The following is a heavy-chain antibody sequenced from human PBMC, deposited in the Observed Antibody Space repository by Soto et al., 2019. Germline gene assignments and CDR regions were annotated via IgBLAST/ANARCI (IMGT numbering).Heavy chain of an antibody. D-gene: IGHD1-7*01. J-gene: IGHJ4*02. CDR3: ASRDPGTSVDY. CDR1: GGSVNSYY. V-gene: IGHV4-59*08. Sequence: SETLSLTCTVSGGSVNSYYWSWIRQPPGKGLEWIGYIFYSGSTKSNPSLKSRVTMSVDMSKNQFSLRLTSLTAADTAVYYCASRDPGTSVDYWGQGTLVTVSS. CDR2: IFYSGST.